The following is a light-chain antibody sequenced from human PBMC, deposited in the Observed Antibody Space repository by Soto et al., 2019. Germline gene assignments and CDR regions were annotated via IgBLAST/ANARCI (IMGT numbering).Light chain of an antibody. CDR3: MQGTHWPLT. J-gene: IGKJ4*01. Sequence: DVVMTQSPLSLPVTLGQPASISCRSSQSLVDTDGNTYLSWFQQRPGQGPRRLIYKVSNRDSGVPARFSGSGSGTDFTLKISRVEAEDVGIYFCMQGTHWPLTFGGGTKVEIK. CDR2: KVS. V-gene: IGKV2-30*01. CDR1: QSLVDTDGNTY.